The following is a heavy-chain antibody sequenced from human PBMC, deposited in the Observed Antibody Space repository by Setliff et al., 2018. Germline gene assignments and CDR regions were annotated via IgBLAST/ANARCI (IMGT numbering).Heavy chain of an antibody. J-gene: IGHJ4*02. CDR3: ARETAVAGQYYFDY. CDR1: GFTFSNYW. V-gene: IGHV3-74*01. Sequence: LSCTASGFTFSNYWMHWVRQAPGKGLIWVSRITRDGSETSYADSVKGRFTVSRDNAKNTLHLQMNSLRADDTAVYYCARETAVAGQYYFDYCGQGTLVTVSS. CDR2: ITRDGSET. D-gene: IGHD6-19*01.